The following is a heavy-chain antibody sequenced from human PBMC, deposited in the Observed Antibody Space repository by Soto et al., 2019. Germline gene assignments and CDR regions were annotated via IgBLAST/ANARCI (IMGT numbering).Heavy chain of an antibody. CDR1: GGSISSGGYY. CDR3: ARGEDMAGYCSGGSCYMFDP. Sequence: QVQLQESGPGLVKPSQTLSLTCTVSGGSISSGGYYWSWIRQHPGKGLEWIGYIYYSGSTYYNSSPKSRVTISVDTSKNQFSLKLSSVTAADTAVYYCARGEDMAGYCSGGSCYMFDPWGQGTLVTVSS. J-gene: IGHJ5*02. D-gene: IGHD2-15*01. CDR2: IYYSGST. V-gene: IGHV4-31*03.